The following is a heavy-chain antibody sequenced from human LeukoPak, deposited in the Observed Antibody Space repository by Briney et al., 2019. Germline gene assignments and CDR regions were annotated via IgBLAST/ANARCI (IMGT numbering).Heavy chain of an antibody. CDR2: IYYSGST. Sequence: SETLSLTCTVSGGSISSSSYYWGWIRQPPGKGLEWIGSIYYSGSTYYNPSLKGRVTISVDTSKNQFSLKLSSVTAADTAVYYCARPNDYGDLVDYWGQGTLVTVSS. CDR1: GGSISSSSYY. J-gene: IGHJ4*02. V-gene: IGHV4-39*01. D-gene: IGHD4-17*01. CDR3: ARPNDYGDLVDY.